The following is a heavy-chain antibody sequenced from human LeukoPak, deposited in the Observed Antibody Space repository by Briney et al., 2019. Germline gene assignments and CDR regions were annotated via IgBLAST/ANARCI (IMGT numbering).Heavy chain of an antibody. CDR3: AKDTRKGGYYSDY. CDR2: ISRTSTYI. J-gene: IGHJ4*02. V-gene: IGHV3-21*01. CDR1: GFPFSTHD. Sequence: GGSLRLSCAASGFPFSTHDLNWVRQAPGKGLECVSYISRTSTYIYYADSVKGRFTISRDNDKNLLYLQMNNLRAEDTAVYFCAKDTRKGGYYSDYWGQGTVVTVSS. D-gene: IGHD3-22*01.